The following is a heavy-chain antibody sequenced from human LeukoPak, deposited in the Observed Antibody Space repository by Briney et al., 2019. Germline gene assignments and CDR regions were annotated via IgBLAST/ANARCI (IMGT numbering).Heavy chain of an antibody. J-gene: IGHJ6*03. CDR2: INHSGST. CDR3: ARDQSAYYYYYMDV. Sequence: SETLSLTCTVSGGSISSSSYYWGWVRQPPGKGLEWIGGINHSGSTNYNPSLKSRVTISVDTSKNQFSLKLSSVTAADTAVYYCARDQSAYYYYYMDVWGKGTTVTVSS. V-gene: IGHV4-39*07. CDR1: GGSISSSSYY.